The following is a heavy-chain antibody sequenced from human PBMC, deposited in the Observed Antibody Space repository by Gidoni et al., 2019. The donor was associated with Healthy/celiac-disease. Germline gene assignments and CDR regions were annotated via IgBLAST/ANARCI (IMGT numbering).Heavy chain of an antibody. J-gene: IGHJ6*02. D-gene: IGHD1-26*01. CDR2: ISSSSSYT. CDR3: ARAGSLSGSYLYYYYGMDV. V-gene: IGHV3-11*06. CDR1: GFTFSDYY. Sequence: QVQLVESGGGLVKPGGSLRLSCAASGFTFSDYYMSWIRQAPGKGLEWVSYISSSSSYTNYADSVKGRFTISRDNAKNSLYLQMNSLRAEDTAVYYCARAGSLSGSYLYYYYGMDVWGQGTTVTVSS.